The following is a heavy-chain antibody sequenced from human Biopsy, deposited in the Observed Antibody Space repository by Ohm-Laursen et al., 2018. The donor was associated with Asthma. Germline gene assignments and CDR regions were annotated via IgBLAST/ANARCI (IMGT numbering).Heavy chain of an antibody. CDR3: ARGQKSAGDRWFDP. J-gene: IGHJ5*02. CDR1: GYTFIGCH. Sequence: GSSVKVSCKASGYTFIGCHIHWMRQALGQGLEWMGRINPNSGGTNYAQKFQGRVTMTRDTSISTAYMEVSRLRSDDTAVYYCARGQKSAGDRWFDPWGQGTLVTVSS. CDR2: INPNSGGT. D-gene: IGHD6-13*01. V-gene: IGHV1-2*06.